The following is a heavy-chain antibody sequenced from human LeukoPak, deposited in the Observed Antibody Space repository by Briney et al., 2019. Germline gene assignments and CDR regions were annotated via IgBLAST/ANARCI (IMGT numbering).Heavy chain of an antibody. D-gene: IGHD4-17*01. CDR1: GGYISSSF. CDR3: ARLWRPHDYDNWFDH. CDR2: TYDGGRG. V-gene: IGHV4-59*13. J-gene: IGHJ5*02. Sequence: PSETLSLTCTVSGGYISSSFWTWIRQAPGKGLELIGFTYDGGRGNYKPSLRSRVDISLDTSSNRYPLRLTSVTAADTGVYYCARLWRPHDYDNWFDHWGQGILVTVSS.